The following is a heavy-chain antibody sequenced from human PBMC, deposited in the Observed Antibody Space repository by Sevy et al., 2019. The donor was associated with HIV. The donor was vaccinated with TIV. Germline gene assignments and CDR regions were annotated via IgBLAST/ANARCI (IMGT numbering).Heavy chain of an antibody. J-gene: IGHJ4*02. CDR3: ARDTRSSGYFWFYRGFDY. CDR1: GGSISSGGYY. V-gene: IGHV4-31*03. Sequence: SETLSLTCTVSGGSISSGGYYWSWIRQHPGKGLEWIGYIYYSGSTYYNPSLKSRVTISVDTSKNQFSLKLSSVTAADTAGYYCARDTRSSGYFWFYRGFDYWGQGTLVTVSS. D-gene: IGHD3-22*01. CDR2: IYYSGST.